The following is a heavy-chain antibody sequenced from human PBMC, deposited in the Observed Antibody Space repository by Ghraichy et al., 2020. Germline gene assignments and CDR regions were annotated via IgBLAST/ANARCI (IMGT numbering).Heavy chain of an antibody. CDR2: INPNSGGT. CDR1: GYTFIDYY. Sequence: ASVKVSCKASGYTFIDYYMHWVRQAPGQGLEWMGWINPNSGGTNFAQKFQGWVTMTRDTSISTAYMELSRLTSDDTAVYYCARGAVVTGTDYWGQGTLVTVSS. J-gene: IGHJ4*02. CDR3: ARGAVVTGTDY. V-gene: IGHV1-2*04. D-gene: IGHD1-20*01.